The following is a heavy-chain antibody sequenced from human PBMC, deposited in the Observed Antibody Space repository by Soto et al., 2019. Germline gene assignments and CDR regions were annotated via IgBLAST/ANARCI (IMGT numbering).Heavy chain of an antibody. CDR2: MNPNSGNT. D-gene: IGHD6-13*01. Sequence: GASVKVSCKAPGYTFTSYDINWVRQATGQGLEWMGWMNPNSGNTGYAQKFQGRVTMTRNTSISTAYMELSSLRSEDTAVYYCARGLGYSSWSSYYYYYGMDVWGQGTTVTVSS. CDR1: GYTFTSYD. V-gene: IGHV1-8*01. CDR3: ARGLGYSSWSSYYYYYGMDV. J-gene: IGHJ6*02.